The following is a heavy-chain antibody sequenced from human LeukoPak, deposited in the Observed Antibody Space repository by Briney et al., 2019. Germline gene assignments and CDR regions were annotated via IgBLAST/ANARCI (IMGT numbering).Heavy chain of an antibody. J-gene: IGHJ6*03. CDR1: GGSFSGYY. CDR3: ARERHIVVVVAVRTYYYYMDV. V-gene: IGHV4-34*01. Sequence: PSESLSLTCAVYGGSFSGYYWSWIRQPPGKGLEWIGEINHSGSTNYNPSLKSRVTISVDTSKNQFSLQLNSVTPEDTAVYHCARERHIVVVVAVRTYYYYMDVWGKGTTVTVSS. CDR2: INHSGST. D-gene: IGHD2-15*01.